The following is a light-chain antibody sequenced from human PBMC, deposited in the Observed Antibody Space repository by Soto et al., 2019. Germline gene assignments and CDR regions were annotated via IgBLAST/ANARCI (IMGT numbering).Light chain of an antibody. CDR3: QQYNSYSPLT. Sequence: DIQMTQSPSTLSASVGDRVTITCRASQSISSWLAWYQQKPGKAPKLLIYDASSLESGVPSRFSGSGSGTEFTLTISSLQPEAFSTYYCQQYNSYSPLTFGKGTKVEIK. V-gene: IGKV1-5*01. J-gene: IGKJ1*01. CDR1: QSISSW. CDR2: DAS.